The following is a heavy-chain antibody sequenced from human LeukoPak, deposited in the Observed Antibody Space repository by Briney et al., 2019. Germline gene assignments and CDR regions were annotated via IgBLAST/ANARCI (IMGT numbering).Heavy chain of an antibody. CDR2: INHSGST. D-gene: IGHD3-10*01. CDR1: GGSLSGYY. J-gene: IGHJ6*02. Sequence: SETLSLTCAVYGGSLSGYYWNWIRQPPGKGLEWIGEINHSGSTNYNPSLKSRVTMSVDTSKNQFSLKLSSVTAADTAVYYCARAVRSMVRGVINYYGMDVWGQGTTVTVSS. CDR3: ARAVRSMVRGVINYYGMDV. V-gene: IGHV4-34*01.